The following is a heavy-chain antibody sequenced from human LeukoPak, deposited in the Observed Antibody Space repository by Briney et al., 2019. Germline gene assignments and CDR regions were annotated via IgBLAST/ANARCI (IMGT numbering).Heavy chain of an antibody. CDR1: GGSISGYY. J-gene: IGHJ4*02. V-gene: IGHV4-59*12. CDR3: AREVRGSGRYFDY. CDR2: IYYSGST. Sequence: SETLSLTCTVSGGSISGYYWSWIRQPPGKGLEWIGFIYYSGSTNYNPSLKSRVTISVDTSKNQFSLKLSSVGAADTAVYYCAREVRGSGRYFDYWGQGTLVTVSS. D-gene: IGHD3-10*01.